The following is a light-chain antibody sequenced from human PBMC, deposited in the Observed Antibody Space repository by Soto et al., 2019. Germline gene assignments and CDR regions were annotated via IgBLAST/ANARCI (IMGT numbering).Light chain of an antibody. J-gene: IGKJ5*01. Sequence: DIQITQSPTSLSSFLADTVTITCQASQDISNYLNWYQQKPGKAPKFLIYNASNLETGVPSRFSGSGSGTDFTFTISSLQPEDIATYYCQQYDNLPLTFGQGTRLEIK. CDR3: QQYDNLPLT. V-gene: IGKV1-33*01. CDR1: QDISNY. CDR2: NAS.